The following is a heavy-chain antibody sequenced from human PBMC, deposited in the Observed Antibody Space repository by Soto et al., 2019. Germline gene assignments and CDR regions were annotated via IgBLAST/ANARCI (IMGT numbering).Heavy chain of an antibody. CDR1: GYTFTSYD. CDR3: ARDQDVYCSGGSCYVKFYSWFDP. CDR2: MNPNSGNT. D-gene: IGHD2-15*01. J-gene: IGHJ5*02. V-gene: IGHV1-8*01. Sequence: QVQLVQSGAEVKKPGASVKVSCKASGYTFTSYDINWVRQATGQGLEWMGWMNPNSGNTGYAQKFQGRVTMTRNTAISTAYMELSSLRSEDTAVYYCARDQDVYCSGGSCYVKFYSWFDPWGQGTLVTVSS.